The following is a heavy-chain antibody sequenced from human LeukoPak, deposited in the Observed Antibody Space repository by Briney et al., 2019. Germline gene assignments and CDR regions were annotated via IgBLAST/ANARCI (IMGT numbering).Heavy chain of an antibody. Sequence: ASVKVSCKASGYTFTGYYMHWVRQAPGQGLEWMGWINPNSGGTNYAQKFQGWVTMTRDTSISTAYMELSRLRSDDTAVYYCARGQEYYYGSSGYPLTPYYYGMDVWGQGTTVTVSS. CDR2: INPNSGGT. V-gene: IGHV1-2*04. CDR3: ARGQEYYYGSSGYPLTPYYYGMDV. J-gene: IGHJ6*02. CDR1: GYTFTGYY. D-gene: IGHD3-22*01.